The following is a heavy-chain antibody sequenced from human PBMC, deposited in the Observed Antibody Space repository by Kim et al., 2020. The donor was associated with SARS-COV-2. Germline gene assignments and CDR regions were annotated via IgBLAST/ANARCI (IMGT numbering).Heavy chain of an antibody. Sequence: ASVKVSCKASGYTFTSYGISWVRQAPGQGLEWMGWISAYNGTTNYAQKLQGRVTMTTDTSTSTAYMELRSLRSDDTAVYYCARDLLWFNYYYGMDVWGQGTTVTVSS. CDR3: ARDLLWFNYYYGMDV. CDR2: ISAYNGTT. J-gene: IGHJ6*02. CDR1: GYTFTSYG. D-gene: IGHD3-10*01. V-gene: IGHV1-18*01.